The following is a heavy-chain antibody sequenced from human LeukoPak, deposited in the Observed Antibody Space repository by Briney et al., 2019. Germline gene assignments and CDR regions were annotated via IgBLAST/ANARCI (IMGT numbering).Heavy chain of an antibody. CDR3: ARDQGRGYSYGLYYFDY. J-gene: IGHJ4*02. CDR1: GGTFSNYA. Sequence: SVKVSCKASGGTFSNYAISWVRQAPGQGLEWMGGIIPIFDTANYAQKFQGRVTITADKSTSTAYMELSSLRSEDTAVYYCARDQGRGYSYGLYYFDYWGQGTLVTVSS. V-gene: IGHV1-69*06. D-gene: IGHD5-18*01. CDR2: IIPIFDTA.